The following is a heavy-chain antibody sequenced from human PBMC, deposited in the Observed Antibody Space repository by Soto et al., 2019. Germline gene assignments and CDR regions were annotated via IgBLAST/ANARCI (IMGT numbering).Heavy chain of an antibody. V-gene: IGHV4-31*03. CDR1: GGSISSGGYY. CDR2: IYYSGST. CDR3: ARFHSAGNFDWFLTQGAHFDY. J-gene: IGHJ4*02. Sequence: PSETLSLTCTVSGGSISSGGYYWSWIRQHPGKGLEWIGYIYYSGSTYYNPSLKSRVTISVDTSKNQLSLKLSSVTAADTAVYYCARFHSAGNFDWFLTQGAHFDYWGQGTLVTVSS. D-gene: IGHD3-9*01.